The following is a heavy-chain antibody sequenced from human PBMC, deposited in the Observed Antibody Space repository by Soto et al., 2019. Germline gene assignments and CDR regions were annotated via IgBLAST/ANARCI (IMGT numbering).Heavy chain of an antibody. CDR1: GGTFSSYA. CDR3: ARALCSSTSCSMELGFDP. D-gene: IGHD2-2*01. CDR2: IIPIFGTA. Sequence: SVKVSCKASGGTFSSYAISWVRQAPGQGLEWMGGIIPIFGTANYAQKFQGGVTITADESTSTAYMELSSLRSEDTAVYHCARALCSSTSCSMELGFDPWGQGTLVTVSS. J-gene: IGHJ5*02. V-gene: IGHV1-69*13.